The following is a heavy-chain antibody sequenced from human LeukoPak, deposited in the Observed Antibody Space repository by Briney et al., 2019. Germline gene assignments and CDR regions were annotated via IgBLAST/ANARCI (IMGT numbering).Heavy chain of an antibody. J-gene: IGHJ4*02. Sequence: SETLSLTCAVYGGSFSGYYWSWIRQPPGKGLEWIGEINHSGGTNYNPSLKSRVTISVDTSKNQFSLKLSSVTAADTAVYYCARDPGADTPLADWGQGTLVTVSS. V-gene: IGHV4-34*01. CDR2: INHSGGT. CDR1: GGSFSGYY. CDR3: ARDPGADTPLAD. D-gene: IGHD3-16*01.